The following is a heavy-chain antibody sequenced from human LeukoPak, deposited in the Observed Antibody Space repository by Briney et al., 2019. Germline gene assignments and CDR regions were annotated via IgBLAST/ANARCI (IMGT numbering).Heavy chain of an antibody. J-gene: IGHJ4*02. Sequence: GESLKISCKASGYSFTTYWIGWVRRMPGKGLEWMGMFFPGDSDTRKSPSFQGQVTLSADNSITTAYLQWSSLKASDTAMYYCARGPRGGNWNEALDYWGQGTLVTASS. CDR3: ARGPRGGNWNEALDY. D-gene: IGHD1-1*01. CDR1: GYSFTTYW. CDR2: FFPGDSDT. V-gene: IGHV5-51*01.